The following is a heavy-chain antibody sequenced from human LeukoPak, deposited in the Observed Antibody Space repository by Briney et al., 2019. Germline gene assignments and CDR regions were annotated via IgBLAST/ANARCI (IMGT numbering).Heavy chain of an antibody. CDR1: GFTFSSYW. CDR3: ARDWNTIFGVVIKYWFDP. V-gene: IGHV3-7*01. CDR2: IKQDGSEK. D-gene: IGHD3-3*01. Sequence: GSLRLSCAASGFTFSSYWMSWVRQAPGKGLEWVANIKQDGSEKYYVDSVKGRLTISRDNAKNSLYLQMNSLRAEDTAVYYCARDWNTIFGVVIKYWFDPWGQGTLVTVSS. J-gene: IGHJ5*02.